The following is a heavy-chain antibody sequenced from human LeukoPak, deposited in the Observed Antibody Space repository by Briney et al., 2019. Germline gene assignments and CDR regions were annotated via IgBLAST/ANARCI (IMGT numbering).Heavy chain of an antibody. J-gene: IGHJ6*04. V-gene: IGHV1-24*01. CDR2: FDPEDGET. D-gene: IGHD2-15*01. CDR3: AAYCSGGSCYSDYYYYGMDV. CDR1: GYTLTELS. Sequence: ASVKVSCKVSGYTLTELSMHWVRQAPGKGREGMGGFDPEDGETIYAQKFQGRVTMTEETSTDTAYMELSSLRSEDTAVYYCAAYCSGGSCYSDYYYYGMDVWGKGTTVTVSS.